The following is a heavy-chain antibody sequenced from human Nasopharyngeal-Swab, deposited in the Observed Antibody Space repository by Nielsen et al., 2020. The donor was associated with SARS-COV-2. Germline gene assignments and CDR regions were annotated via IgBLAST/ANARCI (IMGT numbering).Heavy chain of an antibody. CDR1: GYTFTSYA. CDR2: INAGNGNT. CDR3: ARDGTIYCSGGSCYYFDY. J-gene: IGHJ4*02. D-gene: IGHD2-15*01. Sequence: SVKVSCRASGYTFTSYAMHWVRQAPGQRLEWMGWINAGNGNTKYSQKFQGRVTITRDTSASTAYMELSSLRSEDTAVYYCARDGTIYCSGGSCYYFDYWGQGTLVTVSS. V-gene: IGHV1-3*01.